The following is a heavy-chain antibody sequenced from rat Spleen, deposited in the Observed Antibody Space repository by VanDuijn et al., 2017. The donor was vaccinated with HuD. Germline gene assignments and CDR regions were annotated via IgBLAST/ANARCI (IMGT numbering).Heavy chain of an antibody. J-gene: IGHJ2*01. V-gene: IGHV5-29*01. Sequence: EVQLVESDGGLVQPGRSLKLSCAASGFTFSDYYMAWVRQAPTKGLEWVATISYDGSSTYYRDSVKGRFTISRDNAKSTLYLQMDSLRSEDTATYYCARRVYAEGGYWGQGVMVTVSS. CDR3: ARRVYAEGGY. D-gene: IGHD1-11*01. CDR2: ISYDGSST. CDR1: GFTFSDYY.